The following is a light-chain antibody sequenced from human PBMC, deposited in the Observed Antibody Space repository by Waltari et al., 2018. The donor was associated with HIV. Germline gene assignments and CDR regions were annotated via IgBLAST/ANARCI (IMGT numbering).Light chain of an antibody. Sequence: DIQMTQSPSSLSASVVDRVNITCRASQSISNYLNWYQQKPGRAPNLLIYAASSLQSGVPSRFSGSGSGTDFTLTISSLQPEDSASYYCQQSQSTPLTFGGGTKVEIK. CDR1: QSISNY. V-gene: IGKV1-39*01. J-gene: IGKJ4*01. CDR3: QQSQSTPLT. CDR2: AAS.